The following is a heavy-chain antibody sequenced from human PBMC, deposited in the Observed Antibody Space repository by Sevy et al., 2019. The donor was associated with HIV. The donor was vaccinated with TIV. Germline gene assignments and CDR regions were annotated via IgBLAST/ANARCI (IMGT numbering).Heavy chain of an antibody. D-gene: IGHD6-19*01. J-gene: IGHJ4*02. Sequence: GGSLRLSCAASGFTFSSYSMNWVRQAPGKGLEWVSSISSSSSYIYYADSVKGRFTISRDNAKNSLYLQMNSLRAEDTAVYYCARGYSGDKTDFDYWGQGTLVTVSS. CDR1: GFTFSSYS. CDR3: ARGYSGDKTDFDY. CDR2: ISSSSSYI. V-gene: IGHV3-21*01.